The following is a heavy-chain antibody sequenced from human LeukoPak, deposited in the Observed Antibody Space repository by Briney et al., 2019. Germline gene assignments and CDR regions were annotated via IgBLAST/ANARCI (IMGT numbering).Heavy chain of an antibody. D-gene: IGHD5-24*01. Sequence: SETLSLTCTVSGGSISSYYWSWIRRPPGKGLEWIGYFYYSGSTNYNPSLKSRVTISVDTSKNQFSLKLTSVTAADTAVYYCARVSRDGYNYWGYFDYWGQGTLVTVSS. CDR2: FYYSGST. V-gene: IGHV4-59*01. J-gene: IGHJ4*02. CDR1: GGSISSYY. CDR3: ARVSRDGYNYWGYFDY.